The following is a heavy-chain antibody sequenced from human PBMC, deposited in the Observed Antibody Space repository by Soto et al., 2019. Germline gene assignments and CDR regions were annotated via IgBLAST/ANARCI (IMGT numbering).Heavy chain of an antibody. Sequence: EVQLLQSGGGLVQPGGSLRLSCAASGFTFSNYAMSWLRQPPGKGLEWVSAISNSGDRTYYADSVKGRFTISRDNSKNTLYLQMNSLRAEDSAVYYCVRERSGHSYAYYWGQGTLVTVSS. V-gene: IGHV3-23*01. J-gene: IGHJ4*02. CDR3: VRERSGHSYAYY. CDR2: ISNSGDRT. CDR1: GFTFSNYA. D-gene: IGHD5-18*01.